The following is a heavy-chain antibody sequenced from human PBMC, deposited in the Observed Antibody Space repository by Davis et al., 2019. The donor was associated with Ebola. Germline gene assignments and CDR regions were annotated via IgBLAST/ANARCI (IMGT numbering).Heavy chain of an antibody. CDR1: GYTFTSYG. Sequence: SVKVSCKASGYTFTSYGISWVRQAPGQGLEWMGGIIPIFGTANYAQKFQGRVTITADESTSTAYMELSSLRSEDTAVYYCARSAANYDYVWGSYRPLDYWGQGTLVTVSS. CDR3: ARSAANYDYVWGSYRPLDY. J-gene: IGHJ4*02. D-gene: IGHD3-16*02. CDR2: IIPIFGTA. V-gene: IGHV1-69*13.